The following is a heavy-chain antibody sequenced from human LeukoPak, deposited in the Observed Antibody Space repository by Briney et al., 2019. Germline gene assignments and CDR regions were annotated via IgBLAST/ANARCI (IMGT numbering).Heavy chain of an antibody. CDR1: GGSFSGYY. D-gene: IGHD1-26*01. V-gene: IGHV4-34*01. Sequence: SETLSLTCAVYGGSFSGYYWSWIRQPPGKGLEWIGEINHSGSTNYNPSLKSRVTISVDTSKKQFSLKLSSVTAADTAFYYCARYIVSYPHDAFDIWGQGTMDTVSS. J-gene: IGHJ3*02. CDR3: ARYIVSYPHDAFDI. CDR2: INHSGST.